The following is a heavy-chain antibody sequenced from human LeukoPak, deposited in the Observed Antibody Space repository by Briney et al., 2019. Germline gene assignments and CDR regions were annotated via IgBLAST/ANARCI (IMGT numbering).Heavy chain of an antibody. CDR2: ISWNSGSI. CDR3: AKDSLTYPFDY. J-gene: IGHJ4*02. V-gene: IGHV3-9*01. CDR1: GFTFDDYA. D-gene: IGHD4/OR15-4a*01. Sequence: GGSLRLSCAASGFTFDDYAMHWVRQAPGKGLEWVSGISWNSGSIGYADSVKGRFTISRDNAKNSLYLQMNSLRAEDTALYYCAKDSLTYPFDYWGQGTLVTVSS.